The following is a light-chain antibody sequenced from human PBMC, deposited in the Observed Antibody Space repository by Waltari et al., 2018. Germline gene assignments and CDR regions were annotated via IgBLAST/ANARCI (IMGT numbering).Light chain of an antibody. CDR3: QQYSSFST. V-gene: IGKV1-5*03. CDR2: IAS. J-gene: IGKJ2*01. Sequence: DIQMTQSPSTQSASVGDRVTISGRASQSVGTWLAWYQQKPSKAPKLLIYIASSLESGVPKRSSGSGSGTEFTLTISGLQPDEFATYSCQQYSSFSTFGQGTK. CDR1: QSVGTW.